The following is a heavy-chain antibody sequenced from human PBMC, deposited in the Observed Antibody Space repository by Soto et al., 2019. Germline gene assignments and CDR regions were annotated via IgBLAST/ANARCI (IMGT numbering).Heavy chain of an antibody. CDR3: ARGWYNWNDDGMDV. CDR1: GSSISSGGYY. D-gene: IGHD1-1*01. Sequence: QVQLQESGPGLVKPSQTLSLTCTVSGSSISSGGYYWSWIRQHPGKGLEWIGYIYYSGSSYYNPSLKSRVTISVDTSKNQFSLKLSSVTAADTAVYYCARGWYNWNDDGMDVWGQGTTVTVSS. CDR2: IYYSGSS. V-gene: IGHV4-31*03. J-gene: IGHJ6*02.